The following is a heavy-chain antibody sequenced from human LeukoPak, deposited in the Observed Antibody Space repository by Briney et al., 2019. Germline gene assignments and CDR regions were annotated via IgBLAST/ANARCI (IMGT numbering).Heavy chain of an antibody. V-gene: IGHV4-34*12. CDR1: GGSFSGYY. CDR2: IVHSGNT. J-gene: IGHJ3*02. CDR3: ARFGSSTWYKGAFDI. Sequence: KPSETLSLTCAVYGGSFSGYYWSWIRQPPGKGLEWIGGIVHSGNTKYNPSLKSRVTISVDTSKNQFSLNLTSVTAADTAVYYCARFGSSTWYKGAFDIWGQGTMVTVAS. D-gene: IGHD1-1*01.